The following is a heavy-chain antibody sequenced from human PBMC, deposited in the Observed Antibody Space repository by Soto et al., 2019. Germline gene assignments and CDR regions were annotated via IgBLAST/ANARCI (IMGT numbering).Heavy chain of an antibody. V-gene: IGHV1-69*13. CDR2: IIPIFGTA. J-gene: IGHJ4*02. CDR3: ARLPSWFGDPGEEY. Sequence: SVKVSCKASGGTFSSYAISWVRQAPGQGLEWMGGIIPIFGTANYAQKFQGRVTITADESTSTAYMELSSLGSEDTAVYYCARLPSWFGDPGEEYWRQGTLFTASP. D-gene: IGHD3-10*01. CDR1: GGTFSSYA.